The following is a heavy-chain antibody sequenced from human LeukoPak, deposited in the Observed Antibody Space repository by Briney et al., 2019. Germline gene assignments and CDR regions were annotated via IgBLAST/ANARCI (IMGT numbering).Heavy chain of an antibody. CDR2: IYPGDSDT. CDR1: GYSFTSYW. D-gene: IGHD5-18*01. J-gene: IGHJ4*02. V-gene: IGHV5-51*01. CDR3: ARRARGYSYGTSIFDY. Sequence: GESLQISCKGSGYSFTSYWIGWVRQMPGKGLEWMGIIYPGDSDTRYSPSCQGQVTISADKSISTAYLQWSSLKASDTAMYYCARRARGYSYGTSIFDYWGQGTLVTVSS.